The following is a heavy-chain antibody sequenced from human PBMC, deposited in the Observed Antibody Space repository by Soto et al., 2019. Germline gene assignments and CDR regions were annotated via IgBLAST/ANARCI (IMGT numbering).Heavy chain of an antibody. J-gene: IGHJ4*02. V-gene: IGHV1-69*13. CDR2: IIPIFGTA. CDR3: ARVLPHSAFDY. Sequence: VASVKVSCKASGGTFSSYAISWVRQAPGQGLEWMGGIIPIFGTANYAQKSQGRVTITADESTSTAYMELSSLRSEDTAVYYCARVLPHSAFDYWGQGTLVTVSS. D-gene: IGHD2-15*01. CDR1: GGTFSSYA.